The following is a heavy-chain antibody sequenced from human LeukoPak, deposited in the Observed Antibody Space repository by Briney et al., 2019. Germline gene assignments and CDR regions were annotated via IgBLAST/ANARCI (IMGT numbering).Heavy chain of an antibody. CDR1: GFTFSSYA. CDR2: ISSSGSTI. Sequence: GGSLRLSCAASGFTFSSYAMSWVRQAPGKGLEWVSYISSSGSTIYYADSVKGRFTTSRDNAKNSLYLQMNSLRAEDTAVYYCAREGQQLVRSVYYYGMDVWGLGTTVTVSS. CDR3: AREGQQLVRSVYYYGMDV. D-gene: IGHD6-13*01. J-gene: IGHJ6*02. V-gene: IGHV3-48*04.